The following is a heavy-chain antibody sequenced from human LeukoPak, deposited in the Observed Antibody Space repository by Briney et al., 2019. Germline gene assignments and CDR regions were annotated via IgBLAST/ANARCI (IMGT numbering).Heavy chain of an antibody. CDR2: INPSGGST. Sequence: ASVKVSCKASGYTFTSYYMHWVRQAPGQGLEWMGIINPSGGSTSYAQKFQGRVTMTEDTSTDTAYMELSSLRSDDTAVYYCASQRESYYDSSGYWGYFQHWGQGTLVTVSS. J-gene: IGHJ1*01. CDR1: GYTFTSYY. D-gene: IGHD3-22*01. CDR3: ASQRESYYDSSGYWGYFQH. V-gene: IGHV1-46*01.